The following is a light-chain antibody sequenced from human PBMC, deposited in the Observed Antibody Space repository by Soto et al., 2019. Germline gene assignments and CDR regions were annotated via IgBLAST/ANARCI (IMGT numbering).Light chain of an antibody. Sequence: EVVLTQSPGTLSLSPGERATLSCRASQSVNYLAWYQQKPGQAPRLLIYGASSRATGIPDRFSGSGSGTDFTLTISRLEPEDFAVYYCQRYGSSQITFGQGTKLEIK. J-gene: IGKJ2*01. CDR3: QRYGSSQIT. CDR1: QSVNY. V-gene: IGKV3-20*01. CDR2: GAS.